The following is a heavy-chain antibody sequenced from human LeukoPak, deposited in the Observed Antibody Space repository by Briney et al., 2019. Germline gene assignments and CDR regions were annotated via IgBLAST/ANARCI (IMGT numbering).Heavy chain of an antibody. D-gene: IGHD3-3*01. CDR1: GFTFNTHG. Sequence: PGRSLRLSCAASGFTFNTHGMHWVRQAPGKGLEWVAAIWFDGSVKHYSDAVKGRFTISRDNSLNTLYLQMNSLRVEDTAIYYCAKDTAVQFLEPAFWGQGILVTVSS. CDR2: IWFDGSVK. V-gene: IGHV3-33*06. CDR3: AKDTAVQFLEPAF. J-gene: IGHJ4*02.